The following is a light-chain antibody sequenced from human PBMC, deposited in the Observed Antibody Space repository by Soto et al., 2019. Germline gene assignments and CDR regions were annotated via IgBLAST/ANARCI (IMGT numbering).Light chain of an antibody. CDR3: QRYGRSDPIT. V-gene: IGKV3-20*01. CDR1: QTIISSS. CDR2: GAS. J-gene: IGKJ3*01. Sequence: EIVLTQSPGTLSLSPGKRATISCRASQTIISSSLARYQQMPGQAPRLLIFGASIRATGVPDRFSGRGSGTDFTLAISRLEPEDFAVYYGQRYGRSDPITFGPGTKVDIK.